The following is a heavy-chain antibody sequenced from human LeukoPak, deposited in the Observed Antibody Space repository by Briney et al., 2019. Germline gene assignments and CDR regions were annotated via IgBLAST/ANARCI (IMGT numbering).Heavy chain of an antibody. CDR1: GYTFTDCY. J-gene: IGHJ5*02. CDR2: INPNSGGT. Sequence: ASVKVSCKASGYTFTDCYIHWVRQAPGQGLEWMGWINPNSGGTNYAQKFQGRVTMTRATSISTAYMDLSRLTSDDTAVYYCARVQSLRVVRCFDPWGQGTLVTVSS. CDR3: ARVQSLRVVRCFDP. V-gene: IGHV1-2*02. D-gene: IGHD4-17*01.